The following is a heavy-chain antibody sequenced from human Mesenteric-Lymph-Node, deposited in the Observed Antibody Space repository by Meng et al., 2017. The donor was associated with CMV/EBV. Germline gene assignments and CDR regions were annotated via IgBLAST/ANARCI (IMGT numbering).Heavy chain of an antibody. CDR1: GFTFSSYS. CDR3: ARDGYSSSSGLSF. CDR2: ISSSGSYI. Sequence: GESLKISCAASGFTFSSYSMNWVRQAPGKGLEWVSSISSSGSYIFYADSVKGRFTISRDNAKNSLYLQMNSLRAEDTAVYYCARDGYSSSSGLSFWGQGTLVTVSS. V-gene: IGHV3-21*01. J-gene: IGHJ4*02. D-gene: IGHD6-6*01.